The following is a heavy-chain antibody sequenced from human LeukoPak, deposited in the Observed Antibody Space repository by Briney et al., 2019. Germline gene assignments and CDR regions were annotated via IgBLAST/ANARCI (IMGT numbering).Heavy chain of an antibody. Sequence: SETLSLTCTVSGDSISSYYWSWIRQPAGKGLEWIGRIYTSGSTNYNPSLKSRVTMSVDTSKNQFSLKLSSVTAADTAVYYCASWDWGSGYFDYWGQGTLVTVSS. J-gene: IGHJ4*02. CDR3: ASWDWGSGYFDY. CDR1: GDSISSYY. V-gene: IGHV4-4*07. CDR2: IYTSGST. D-gene: IGHD7-27*01.